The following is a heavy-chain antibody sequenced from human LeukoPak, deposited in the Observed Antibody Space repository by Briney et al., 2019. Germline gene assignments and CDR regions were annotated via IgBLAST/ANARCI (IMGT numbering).Heavy chain of an antibody. D-gene: IGHD3-9*01. CDR1: GFTFSNCA. CDR2: ISGSGVGT. Sequence: PGGSLRLSCAASGFTFSNCAMSWVRQAPGMGLEWVSAISGSGVGTNYTDSVKGRFTISRDNSKNTLYLQMNSLRAEDTAVYYCAKSGRDDHDKYFFDLWGQGTLVTVSS. V-gene: IGHV3-23*01. J-gene: IGHJ4*02. CDR3: AKSGRDDHDKYFFDL.